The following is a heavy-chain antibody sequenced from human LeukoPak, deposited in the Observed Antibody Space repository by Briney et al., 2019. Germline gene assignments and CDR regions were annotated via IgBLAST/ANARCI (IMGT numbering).Heavy chain of an antibody. CDR1: GGSFSGYY. CDR2: INHSGST. V-gene: IGHV4-34*01. J-gene: IGHJ4*02. D-gene: IGHD2-21*02. Sequence: SETLSLTCAVYGGSFSGYYWSWIRQPPGKGLEWIGEINHSGSTNYNPSLKSRVTISVDTSKNQFSLKLSSVTAADTAVYYCARGSSDGCFDYWGQGTLVTVSS. CDR3: ARGSSDGCFDY.